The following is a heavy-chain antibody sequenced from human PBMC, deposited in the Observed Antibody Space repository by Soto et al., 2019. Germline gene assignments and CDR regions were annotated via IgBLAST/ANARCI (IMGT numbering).Heavy chain of an antibody. D-gene: IGHD1-26*01. Sequence: EVQLLESGGGLVQPGGSLRLSCAASGFTFSSYVMSWVRQAPGKGLGWVSAISGSGGSTYYADSVKGRFTISRDNSKNTLYLQMNSLRAEDTAVYYCAKGATGYYYYGMDVWGQGTTVTVSS. V-gene: IGHV3-23*01. J-gene: IGHJ6*02. CDR3: AKGATGYYYYGMDV. CDR1: GFTFSSYV. CDR2: ISGSGGST.